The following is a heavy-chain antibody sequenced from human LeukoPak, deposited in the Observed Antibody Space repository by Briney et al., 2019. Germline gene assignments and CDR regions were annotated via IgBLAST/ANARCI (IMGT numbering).Heavy chain of an antibody. Sequence: PGGSLRLSCAASGFTFSSYTMTWVRQAPGKGLKWVSTITTGDGNTYYADSEKGRFTVSRDDSKNTLYLQMNSLRAEDTAVYYCAKDGGLWVSAHWGDSWGRGTLVTVSS. J-gene: IGHJ4*02. CDR3: AKDGGLWVSAHWGDS. CDR2: ITTGDGNT. V-gene: IGHV3-23*01. CDR1: GFTFSSYT. D-gene: IGHD7-27*01.